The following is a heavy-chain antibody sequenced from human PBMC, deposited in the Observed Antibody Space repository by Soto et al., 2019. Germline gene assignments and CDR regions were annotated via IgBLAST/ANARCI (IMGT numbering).Heavy chain of an antibody. CDR3: ARQRCSSTSCFSGMDV. CDR2: IYPGDSDT. Sequence: GESLKISCKGSGYSFTSYWIGWVRQMPGKGLEWMGIIYPGDSDTRYSPSFQGQVTISADKSISTAYLQWSSLKASDTAMYYCARQRCSSTSCFSGMDVWGQGTTVTVSS. V-gene: IGHV5-51*01. CDR1: GYSFTSYW. J-gene: IGHJ6*02. D-gene: IGHD2-2*01.